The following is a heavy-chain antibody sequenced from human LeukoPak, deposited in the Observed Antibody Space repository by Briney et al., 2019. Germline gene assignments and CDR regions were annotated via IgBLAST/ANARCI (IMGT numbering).Heavy chain of an antibody. D-gene: IGHD3-22*01. CDR1: GFTFSSYA. CDR3: AIMHRYYDGSGYWVH. Sequence: PGGYLRRSCAASGFTFSSYAMSWVRQAPGKGLEWVSGISTSGDTTSYADSVRGRFTISRDNPRNTLYMQMSSLTDEDTAVYYCAIMHRYYDGSGYWVHWGQGALVTVSS. J-gene: IGHJ4*02. V-gene: IGHV3-23*01. CDR2: ISTSGDTT.